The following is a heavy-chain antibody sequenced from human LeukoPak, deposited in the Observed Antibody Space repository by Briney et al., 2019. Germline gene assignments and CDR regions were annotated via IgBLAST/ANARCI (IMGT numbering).Heavy chain of an antibody. CDR3: AGGDCSGGSCYSYFDY. D-gene: IGHD2-15*01. V-gene: IGHV4-34*01. Sequence: SETLSLTCAVYGGSFSGYYWSWVRQPPGKGLEGIGEINDSGSTNYNPSLTSRGTISVDTSKNQFSLKLSSVTAADTAVYYCAGGDCSGGSCYSYFDYWGQGTLVTVSS. J-gene: IGHJ4*02. CDR2: INDSGST. CDR1: GGSFSGYY.